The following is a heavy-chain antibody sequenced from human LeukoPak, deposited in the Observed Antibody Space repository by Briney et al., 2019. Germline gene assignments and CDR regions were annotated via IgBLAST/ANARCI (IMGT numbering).Heavy chain of an antibody. J-gene: IGHJ4*02. Sequence: ASVKVPCKASGYTITDYNIHWVRQAPGQGLEWMGWINPNSGGTNYAQRFQGMVTMTRDTSISTAYMDLGSLKSDDTATYFCSVWFGEFAHWGQGTLVTVSS. D-gene: IGHD3-10*01. V-gene: IGHV1-2*02. CDR2: INPNSGGT. CDR3: SVWFGEFAH. CDR1: GYTITDYN.